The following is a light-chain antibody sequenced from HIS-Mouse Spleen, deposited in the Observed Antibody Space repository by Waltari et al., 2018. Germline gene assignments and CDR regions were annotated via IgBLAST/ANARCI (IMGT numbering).Light chain of an antibody. J-gene: IGLJ3*02. CDR3: CSYAGSSPV. CDR2: DGS. V-gene: IGLV2-23*01. CDR1: SSQRGSYNL. Sequence: QSALTQHAFVSGSPGQSITISFTGTSSQRGSYNLVSWYQPPPGKAPKLMIYDGSKRPSGVSNRFSGSKSGNTASLTISGLQAEDEADYYCCSYAGSSPVFGGGTKLTVL.